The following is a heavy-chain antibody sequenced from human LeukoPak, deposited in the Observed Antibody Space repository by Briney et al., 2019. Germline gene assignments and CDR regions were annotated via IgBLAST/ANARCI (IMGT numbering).Heavy chain of an antibody. CDR2: VKGDGIST. Sequence: GGSLRLSCAASGFIFTDFWMHWIRQAPGGGLVWVSRVKGDGISTLYADSVKGRFTISRDNAKNTLYLQMNNLRADDTALYYCATGPYSACGMWGQGTMVTVSS. J-gene: IGHJ3*01. D-gene: IGHD1-26*01. CDR3: ATGPYSACGM. CDR1: GFIFTDFW. V-gene: IGHV3-74*01.